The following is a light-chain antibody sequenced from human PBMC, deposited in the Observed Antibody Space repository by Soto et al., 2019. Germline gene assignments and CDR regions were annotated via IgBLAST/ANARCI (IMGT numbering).Light chain of an antibody. CDR3: EQYGTSPRT. J-gene: IGKJ1*01. Sequence: IVMTQSPATLSVSPGERATLSCRASQSVSSNLAWYQQKPGQAPRLVMFGASNRAPGIPDRFSGRVSGTDFTLTISRLEPEDFAVYYCEQYGTSPRTFGQGTKVDIK. CDR1: QSVSSN. CDR2: GAS. V-gene: IGKV3-20*01.